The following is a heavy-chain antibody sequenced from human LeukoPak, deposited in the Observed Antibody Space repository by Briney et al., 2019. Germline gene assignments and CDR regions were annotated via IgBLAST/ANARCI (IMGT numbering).Heavy chain of an antibody. J-gene: IGHJ5*02. D-gene: IGHD2-21*02. V-gene: IGHV3-30*02. CDR3: AKWGLKFVKSKLVPIDT. CDR1: GFTFSSYG. Sequence: GGSLRLSCAASGFTFSSYGMHWVRQAPGKGLEWVAFIRYDGSNKYYADSVKGRFTISRDNSKNTLYLQMNSLRAEDTAVYYCAKWGLKFVKSKLVPIDTWGQGTPVTVSS. CDR2: IRYDGSNK.